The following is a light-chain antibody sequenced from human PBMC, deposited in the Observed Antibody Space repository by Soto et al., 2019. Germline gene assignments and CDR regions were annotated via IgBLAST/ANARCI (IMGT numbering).Light chain of an antibody. CDR3: QQYGSSRT. Sequence: EIVLTQSPGTLSLSPGERATLSCRASQSVSSNYLAWYQQKPGQAPRLLIYGASSRATGIPDRFSGSGSGADLHFHISRLEPEDFSVYYCQQYGSSRTFGQGTRLEIK. CDR2: GAS. V-gene: IGKV3-20*01. J-gene: IGKJ5*01. CDR1: QSVSSNY.